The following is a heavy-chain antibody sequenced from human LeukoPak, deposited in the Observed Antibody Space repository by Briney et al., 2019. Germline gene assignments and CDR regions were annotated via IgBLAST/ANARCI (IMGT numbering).Heavy chain of an antibody. Sequence: ASVKVSCTASGYTFTGYYMHWVRQAPGQGLEWMGWINPNSGGTNYAQKFQGRGTMTRDTSISTAYMELSRLRSDDTAVYYCARGRGGTVTTNLNWFDPWGQGTLVTVSS. CDR1: GYTFTGYY. V-gene: IGHV1-2*02. CDR2: INPNSGGT. J-gene: IGHJ5*02. CDR3: ARGRGGTVTTNLNWFDP. D-gene: IGHD4-17*01.